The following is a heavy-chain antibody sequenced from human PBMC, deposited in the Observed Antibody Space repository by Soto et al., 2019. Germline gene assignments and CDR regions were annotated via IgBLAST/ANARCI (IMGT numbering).Heavy chain of an antibody. CDR3: ANDEGGIFAS. D-gene: IGHD3-16*01. V-gene: IGHV1-2*02. J-gene: IGHJ4*01. Sequence: WVRQAPGQGLEWMGFIFPNSFGSTTSAPQFEGRVTMTRDSSISTAYLELSGLTSEDTGVYYCANDEGGIFASWGQGTLVTLS. CDR2: IFPNSFGST.